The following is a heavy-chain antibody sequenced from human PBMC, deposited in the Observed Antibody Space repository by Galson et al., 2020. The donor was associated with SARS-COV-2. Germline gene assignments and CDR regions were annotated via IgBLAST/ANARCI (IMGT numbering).Heavy chain of an antibody. Sequence: KMSGPTLVKPTQTPTLTCTFSGLSLSTSGVGVGWIRQPPGTALEWLALIYWDDDKRYSPSLKSRLTITKDTSKNQVVLTMTNMDPVDTATYYCAHSHGVVTAFDYWGQGTLVTVSS. D-gene: IGHD2-21*02. CDR2: IYWDDDK. V-gene: IGHV2-5*02. J-gene: IGHJ4*02. CDR1: GLSLSTSGVG. CDR3: AHSHGVVTAFDY.